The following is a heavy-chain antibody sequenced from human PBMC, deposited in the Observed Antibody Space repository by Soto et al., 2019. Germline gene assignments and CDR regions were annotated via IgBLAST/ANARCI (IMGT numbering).Heavy chain of an antibody. J-gene: IGHJ6*03. CDR1: GGSISSYY. CDR2: IYYSGST. Sequence: SETLSLTCTVSGGSISSYYWSWIRQPPGKGLEWIGYIYYSGSTNYNPSLKSRVTISVDTSKNQFSLKLSSVTTADTAVYYCARKISVYYYYMDVWGKGTTVTVSS. CDR3: ARKISVYYYYMDV. V-gene: IGHV4-59*08.